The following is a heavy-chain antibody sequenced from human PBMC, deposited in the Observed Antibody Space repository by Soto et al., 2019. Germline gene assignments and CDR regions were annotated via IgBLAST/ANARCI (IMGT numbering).Heavy chain of an antibody. CDR3: MAACDSGNNYQDW. V-gene: IGHV3-30*04. D-gene: IGHD2-21*01. Sequence: GGSLRLSCAASGFTFCRHALHWVRQAPGKGLEWVAVISYDGKNIYYADSVKGRFTISRDNSKNTLNLQMNSLRVEDTAVYYSMAACDSGNNYQDWWGQGTPVTVSS. CDR2: ISYDGKNI. J-gene: IGHJ4*02. CDR1: GFTFCRHA.